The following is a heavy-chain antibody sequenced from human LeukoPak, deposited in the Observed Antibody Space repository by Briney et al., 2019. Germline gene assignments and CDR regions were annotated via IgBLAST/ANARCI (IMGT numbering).Heavy chain of an antibody. V-gene: IGHV3-74*01. Sequence: GGSLRLSCVASGFSPSGYWMYWVRKAPGKGLMYISRNNGDGSTTNYADVVKGRFTMSRDNVKNTLYLQMNSLRVEDTAVYYCARDPRNVGLAPWGQGTLVTVSS. D-gene: IGHD2-15*01. CDR1: GFSPSGYW. CDR3: ARDPRNVGLAP. CDR2: NNGDGSTT. J-gene: IGHJ5*02.